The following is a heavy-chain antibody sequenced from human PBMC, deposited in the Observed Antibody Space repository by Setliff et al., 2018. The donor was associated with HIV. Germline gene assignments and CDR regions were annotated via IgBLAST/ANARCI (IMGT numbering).Heavy chain of an antibody. D-gene: IGHD6-19*01. Sequence: GGSLRLSCAASGFTFSSYAMTWVRQAPGKGLEWVASFTGSGISTYHADFVKGRFTISRDKSKNTLYLQMNSLRAEDTAVYYCAKNSAWAVLGSDYYLDFGGQGTLVTVSS. CDR1: GFTFSSYA. V-gene: IGHV3-23*01. CDR3: AKNSAWAVLGSDYYLDF. J-gene: IGHJ4*02. CDR2: FTGSGIST.